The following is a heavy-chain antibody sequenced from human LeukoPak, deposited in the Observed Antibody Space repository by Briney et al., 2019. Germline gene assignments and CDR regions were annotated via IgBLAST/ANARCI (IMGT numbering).Heavy chain of an antibody. D-gene: IGHD2-15*01. CDR3: ARGPYGTVVTAEPFDY. V-gene: IGHV4-34*01. CDR1: GGSFSGYY. Sequence: SETLSLTCAVYGGSFSGYYWSWIRQPPGKGLEWIGEINHSGSTNYNPSLKSRVTISVDTSKNQFSLKLSSVTAADTAVYYCARGPYGTVVTAEPFDYWGQGTLVTVSS. J-gene: IGHJ4*02. CDR2: INHSGST.